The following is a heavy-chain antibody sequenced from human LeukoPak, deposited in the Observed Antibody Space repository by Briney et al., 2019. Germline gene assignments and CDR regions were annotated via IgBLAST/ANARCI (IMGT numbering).Heavy chain of an antibody. CDR3: AKGRGYCTGGSCYSDY. CDR2: ISGSGGST. D-gene: IGHD2-15*01. V-gene: IGHV3-23*01. CDR1: GFTFSSYA. Sequence: GGSLRLSCAASGFTFSSYAMSWVRQAPGKGLEWVSAISGSGGSTYYADSVKGRFIISRDNSKNTLYLQMNSLRVEDTAIYYCAKGRGYCTGGSCYSDYWGQGTLVTVSS. J-gene: IGHJ4*02.